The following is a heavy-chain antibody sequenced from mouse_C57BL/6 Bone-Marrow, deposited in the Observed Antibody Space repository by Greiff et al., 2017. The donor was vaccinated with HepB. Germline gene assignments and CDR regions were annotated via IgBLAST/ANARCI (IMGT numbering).Heavy chain of an antibody. D-gene: IGHD5-1*01. V-gene: IGHV6-3*01. CDR3: TTSAY. CDR1: GFTFSNYW. CDR2: IRLKSDNYAT. J-gene: IGHJ3*01. Sequence: EVKVEESGGGLVQPGGSMKLSCVASGFTFSNYWMNWVRQSPEKGLEWVAQIRLKSDNYATHYAESVKGRFTISRDDSKSSVYLQMNNLRAEDTGIYYCTTSAYWGQGTLVTVSA.